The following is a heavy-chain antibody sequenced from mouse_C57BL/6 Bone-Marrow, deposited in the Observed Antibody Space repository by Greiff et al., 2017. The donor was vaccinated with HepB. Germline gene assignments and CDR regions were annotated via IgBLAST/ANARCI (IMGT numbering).Heavy chain of an antibody. V-gene: IGHV1-15*01. D-gene: IGHD1-1*01. J-gene: IGHJ3*01. CDR2: IDPETGGT. CDR3: TIYGSSLRFAY. Sequence: QVQLQQSGAELVRPGASVTLSCKASGYTFTDYEMHWVKQTPVHGLEWIGAIDPETGGTAYNQKFKGQAIRTASKSSSTAYMELRSLTSEDSAVYYCTIYGSSLRFAYWGQGTLVTVSA. CDR1: GYTFTDYE.